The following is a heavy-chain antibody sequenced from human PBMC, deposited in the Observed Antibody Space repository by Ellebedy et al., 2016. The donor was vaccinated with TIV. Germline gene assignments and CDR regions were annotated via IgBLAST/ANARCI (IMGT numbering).Heavy chain of an antibody. Sequence: GESLKISCAASGFTFSYSWMGWVRQAPGKGLEWVANIDKDGSEKNYVDSVHSVKGRFTISRDNAKNSLYLQMNSLRGEDTAVYYCARGGGSGWPFDYWGQGTLVTVSS. CDR3: ARGGGSGWPFDY. CDR1: GFTFSYSW. J-gene: IGHJ4*02. V-gene: IGHV3-7*01. CDR2: IDKDGSEK. D-gene: IGHD6-19*01.